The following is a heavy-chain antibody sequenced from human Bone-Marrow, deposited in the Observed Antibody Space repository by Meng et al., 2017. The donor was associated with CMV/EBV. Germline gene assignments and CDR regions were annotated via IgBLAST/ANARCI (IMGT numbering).Heavy chain of an antibody. J-gene: IGHJ5*02. Sequence: GESLKISCAACGFTFSSYDMHWVRQATGKGLEWVSAIGTAGDTYYPGSVKGQFTISRENAKNSLYLQMNSLRAGDTAVYYCAKGGGDYGDYVSDSWFDPWGQGTLVTVSS. V-gene: IGHV3-13*03. D-gene: IGHD4-17*01. CDR1: GFTFSSYD. CDR2: IGTAGDT. CDR3: AKGGGDYGDYVSDSWFDP.